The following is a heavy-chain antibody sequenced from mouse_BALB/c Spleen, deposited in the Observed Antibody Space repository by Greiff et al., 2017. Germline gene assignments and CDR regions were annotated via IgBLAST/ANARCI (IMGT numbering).Heavy chain of an antibody. V-gene: IGHV1-7*01. CDR3: ARSGYYGNPYWYFDV. J-gene: IGHJ1*01. D-gene: IGHD2-1*01. CDR1: GYTFTSYW. CDR2: INPSTGYT. Sequence: QVQLQQSGAELAKPGASVKMSCKASGYTFTSYWMHWVKQRPGQGLEWIGYINPSTGYTEYNQKFKDKATLTADKSSSTAYMQLSSLTSEDSAVYYCARSGYYGNPYWYFDVWGAGTTVTVSS.